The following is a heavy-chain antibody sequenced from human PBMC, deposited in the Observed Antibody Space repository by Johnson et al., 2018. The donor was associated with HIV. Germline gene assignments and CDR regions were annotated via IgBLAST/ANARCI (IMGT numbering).Heavy chain of an antibody. D-gene: IGHD4-23*01. CDR2: TSYDGNNK. CDR3: ASGEDYGGNYGALDI. CDR1: GFAFSNFG. V-gene: IGHV3-30*03. J-gene: IGHJ3*02. Sequence: QVQLVESGGGVVQPGRSLRLSCAASGFAFSNFGMHWVRQAPGKGLEWVAATSYDGNNKYYTDSVKGRFTISRDNSKNTLYLQVNGLRVEDTAVFYCASGEDYGGNYGALDIWGQGTMVTVSS.